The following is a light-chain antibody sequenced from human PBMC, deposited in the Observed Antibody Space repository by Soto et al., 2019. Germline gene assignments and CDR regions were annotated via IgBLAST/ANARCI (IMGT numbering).Light chain of an antibody. CDR2: AAS. Sequence: IQFTHSPPSQSATVEYRVTINSRACQYLAIYLAWYQQKPGEAPKLLIHAASTLHGGVPSRFSGSGSGTDFTLTITSLQAEDFATYYCQQTRTYPSTFGGGTKVDIK. CDR3: QQTRTYPST. V-gene: IGKV1-9*01. CDR1: QYLAIY. J-gene: IGKJ4*01.